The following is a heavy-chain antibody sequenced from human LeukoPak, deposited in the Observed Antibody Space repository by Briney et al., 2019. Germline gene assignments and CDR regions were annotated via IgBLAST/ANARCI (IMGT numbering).Heavy chain of an antibody. CDR2: ISYDGFKK. Sequence: PGGSLRLSCAASGFTFSSYAMDWVRQAPGKGLEWVAVISYDGFKKYYADSVKGRFTISRDNSKNTLYLQMNSLRAEDTAVYYCTRDRYYYDSSGYYPVDHYYGMDVWGQGTTVTVSS. D-gene: IGHD3-22*01. CDR1: GFTFSSYA. CDR3: TRDRYYYDSSGYYPVDHYYGMDV. V-gene: IGHV3-30-3*01. J-gene: IGHJ6*02.